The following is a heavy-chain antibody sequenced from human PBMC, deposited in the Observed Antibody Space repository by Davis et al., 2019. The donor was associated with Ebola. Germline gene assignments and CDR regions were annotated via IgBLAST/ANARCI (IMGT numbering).Heavy chain of an antibody. CDR3: AKADNYYGSGSYPDS. CDR2: ISGSGTNK. D-gene: IGHD3-10*01. V-gene: IGHV3-23*01. CDR1: GFSFNNYA. J-gene: IGHJ4*02. Sequence: GESLKISCAASGFSFNNYAMGWVRQAPGKGLEWVSDISGSGTNKHYADSVEGRFTISRDNAKNSLYLQMNSLRAEDTAFYYCAKADNYYGSGSYPDSWGQGTLVTVSS.